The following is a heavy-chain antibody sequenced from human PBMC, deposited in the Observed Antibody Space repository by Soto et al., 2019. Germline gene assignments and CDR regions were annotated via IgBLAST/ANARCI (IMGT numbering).Heavy chain of an antibody. CDR2: IKPDGSER. V-gene: IGHV3-7*04. Sequence: EVQLVESGGGLVQPGGSLRLSCAASGFTFGTYWMTWVRQPPGKGLECVADIKPDGSERYYVDSVKGRFTISRDNAKNSLYLHMNSLRAEDTAVYYCVTDLNWEHYWGQGTLVTVSS. CDR1: GFTFGTYW. J-gene: IGHJ4*02. D-gene: IGHD7-27*01. CDR3: VTDLNWEHY.